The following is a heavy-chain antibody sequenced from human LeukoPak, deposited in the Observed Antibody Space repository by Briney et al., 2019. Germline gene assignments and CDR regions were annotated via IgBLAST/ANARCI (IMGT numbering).Heavy chain of an antibody. CDR2: INHSGST. V-gene: IGHV4-34*01. CDR3: ARAYAKPFDY. Sequence: PSETLSLXCAVYGGSFSSYYWNWIRQPPGKGLEWIGEINHSGSTNYNPSLKSRVTISVDTSKNQFSLKLSSVTAADTAVYYCARAYAKPFDYWGQGTLVTVSS. J-gene: IGHJ4*02. CDR1: GGSFSSYY.